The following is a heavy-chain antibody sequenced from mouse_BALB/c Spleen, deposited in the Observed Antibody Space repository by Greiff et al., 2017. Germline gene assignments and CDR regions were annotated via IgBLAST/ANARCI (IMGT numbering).Heavy chain of an antibody. CDR2: ISSGGSYT. CDR3: ARRGNQYYFDD. CDR1: GFTFSSYG. V-gene: IGHV5-6*02. J-gene: IGHJ2*01. Sequence: DVMLVESGGDLVKPGGSLKLSCAASGFTFSSYGMSWVRQTPDKRLEWVATISSGGSYTYYPDSVKGRCTITGDNAKNTLYLQMSSLKSEDTAMYYCARRGNQYYFDDWGQGTTLTVSS.